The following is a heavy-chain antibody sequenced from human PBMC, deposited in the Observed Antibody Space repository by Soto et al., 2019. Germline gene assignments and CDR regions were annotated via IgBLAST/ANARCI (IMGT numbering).Heavy chain of an antibody. V-gene: IGHV4-4*02. CDR3: ARGWGMDHSSGLDY. J-gene: IGHJ4*02. Sequence: QVQLQESGPGLVKPSGTLSLTCAVSGGSISSSNWWSWVRQPPGKGLEWMGEIYHSGSTNYNPSLNSRVTISVDKSKTQVSLKLRSVTAADTAVYYCARGWGMDHSSGLDYWVQGTLVTVSS. CDR1: GGSISSSNW. D-gene: IGHD3-22*01. CDR2: IYHSGST.